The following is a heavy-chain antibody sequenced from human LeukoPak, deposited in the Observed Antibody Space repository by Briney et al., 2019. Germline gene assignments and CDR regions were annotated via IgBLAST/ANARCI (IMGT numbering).Heavy chain of an antibody. CDR1: GGTISNYV. CDR2: IIPIFGTA. Sequence: ASVTVSCKASGGTISNYVITWVRQAPGQGLEWMGGIIPIFGTANYAQKFQGRVTITTDESTSTAYMELSSLRSEDTAVYYCARETLYCSGGSCYSGPFDYWGQGTLVTVSS. D-gene: IGHD2-15*01. CDR3: ARETLYCSGGSCYSGPFDY. V-gene: IGHV1-69*05. J-gene: IGHJ4*02.